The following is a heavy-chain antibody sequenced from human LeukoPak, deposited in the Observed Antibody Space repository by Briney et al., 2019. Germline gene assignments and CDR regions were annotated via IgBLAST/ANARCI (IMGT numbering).Heavy chain of an antibody. CDR3: ARIQSSASPFDD. V-gene: IGHV4-59*01. CDR1: GGSISSDY. Sequence: SETLSLTCTVSGGSISSDYWSWIRQPPGKRLEWIGYIFHSGATTYNPSLESRVTMSVDTSKNQFSLRLSSVTAADTAVYYCARIQSSASPFDDWGQGTLVTVSS. CDR2: IFHSGAT. J-gene: IGHJ4*02. D-gene: IGHD2-2*01.